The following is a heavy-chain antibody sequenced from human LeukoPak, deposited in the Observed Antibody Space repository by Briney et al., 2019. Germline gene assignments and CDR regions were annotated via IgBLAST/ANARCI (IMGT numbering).Heavy chain of an antibody. D-gene: IGHD2-8*01. CDR2: ISGGGCST. V-gene: IGHV3-23*01. CDR1: GFAFSSYA. CDR3: AKDKRGGPYGVDY. Sequence: GGSLRLSCAASGFAFSSYAMSGVRQTPGKGLEGVSAISGGGCSTYYADSVKGRFTISRDNSKNTLFLQMNSLRAEDTAVYYCAKDKRGGPYGVDYWGQGTLVTVSS. J-gene: IGHJ4*02.